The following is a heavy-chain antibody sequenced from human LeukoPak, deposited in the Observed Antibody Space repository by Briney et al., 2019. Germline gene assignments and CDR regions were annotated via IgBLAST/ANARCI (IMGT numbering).Heavy chain of an antibody. V-gene: IGHV1-46*01. J-gene: IGHJ6*03. CDR2: INPSGGST. D-gene: IGHD5-24*01. CDR3: ARARRELATTQGAYYYSMDV. Sequence: GASVKVSCKASGYTFTSYYIHWVRQAPGQGLEWMGIINPSGGSTGHAQKFQGRFTMTRDTSTSTVYMELSSLRSEDTAVYYCARARRELATTQGAYYYSMDVWAKGPRSPSP. CDR1: GYTFTSYY.